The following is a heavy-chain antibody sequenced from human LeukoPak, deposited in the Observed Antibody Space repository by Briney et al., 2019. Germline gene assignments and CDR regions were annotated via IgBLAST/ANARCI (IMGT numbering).Heavy chain of an antibody. J-gene: IGHJ6*02. CDR2: IIPILGIA. V-gene: IGHV1-69*04. CDR1: GGTFSSYA. Sequence: GSSVKVSCKASGGTFSSYAISWVRQAPGQGLEWMGRIIPILGIANYAQKFQGRVTITADKSTSTAYMELSSLRSEDTAVYYCARDPGPPYYYGSGGHYGMDVWGQGTTVTVSS. D-gene: IGHD3-10*01. CDR3: ARDPGPPYYYGSGGHYGMDV.